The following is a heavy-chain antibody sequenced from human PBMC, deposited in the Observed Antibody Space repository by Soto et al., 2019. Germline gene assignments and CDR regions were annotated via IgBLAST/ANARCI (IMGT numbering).Heavy chain of an antibody. D-gene: IGHD1-1*01. CDR2: MNPNSGNT. J-gene: IGHJ6*02. Sequence: QVQLVQSGAEVKKPGASVKVSCKASGYTFTSYDINWVRQATGQGLEWMGWMNPNSGNTGYAQKFQGRVTMTRNTSISKASMELSSLRSEDTAVDYCARATGTHYYYYGMDVWGQGTTVTVSS. CDR1: GYTFTSYD. CDR3: ARATGTHYYYYGMDV. V-gene: IGHV1-8*01.